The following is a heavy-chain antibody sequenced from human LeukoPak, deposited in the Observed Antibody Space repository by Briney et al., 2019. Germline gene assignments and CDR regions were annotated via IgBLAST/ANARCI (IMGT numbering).Heavy chain of an antibody. CDR1: GGSFNNYY. Sequence: KPSETLSLTCTVSGGSFNNYYWSWIRQPAGKGLEWIGRIYASGNTNYNPSLKSRVTMSVDTSKNQFSLKLSSVTAADTAVYYCAGPDYDILTGYESFYFDYWGQGTLVTVSS. V-gene: IGHV4-4*07. J-gene: IGHJ4*02. CDR2: IYASGNT. D-gene: IGHD3-9*01. CDR3: AGPDYDILTGYESFYFDY.